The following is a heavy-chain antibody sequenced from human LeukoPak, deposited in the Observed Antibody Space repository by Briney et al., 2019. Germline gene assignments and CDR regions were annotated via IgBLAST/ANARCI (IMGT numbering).Heavy chain of an antibody. CDR1: GYTFTSYY. CDR3: ARAPNEYDSSGHNYYGMDV. J-gene: IGHJ6*02. Sequence: ASVKVSCKASGYTFTSYYMHWVRQAPGQGLEWMGIINPSGGSTSYAQKFQGRVTMTRDTSTSTVYMELSSLRSEDTAVYYCARAPNEYDSSGHNYYGMDVWGQGTTVTVSS. D-gene: IGHD3-22*01. V-gene: IGHV1-46*01. CDR2: INPSGGST.